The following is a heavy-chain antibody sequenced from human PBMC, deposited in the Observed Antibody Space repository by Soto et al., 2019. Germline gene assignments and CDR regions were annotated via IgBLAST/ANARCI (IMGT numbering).Heavy chain of an antibody. D-gene: IGHD3-10*01. V-gene: IGHV4-59*08. J-gene: IGHJ6*03. CDR3: ARHVGTMVRGVIRTYYYYYMDV. CDR2: IYYSGST. CDR1: GGSISSYY. Sequence: SETLSLTCTVSGGSISSYYWSWIRQPPGKGLEWIGYIYYSGSTNYNPSLKSRVTISVDTSKNQFSLKLSSVTAADTAVYYCARHVGTMVRGVIRTYYYYYMDVWGKGTTVTVSS.